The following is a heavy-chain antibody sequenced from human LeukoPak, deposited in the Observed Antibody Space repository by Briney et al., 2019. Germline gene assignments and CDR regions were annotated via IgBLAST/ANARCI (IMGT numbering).Heavy chain of an antibody. CDR1: GFIFGGYW. Sequence: GGSLRLSCAAPGFIFGGYWMSWVRQAPGRGLEWVANTNPDGSIKYYVDSVNGRFTISRDNAKNSLYLQMNSLRAEDTAVYYCVSGFLQWLYWGQGTLVTVSS. J-gene: IGHJ4*02. D-gene: IGHD3-3*01. V-gene: IGHV3-7*01. CDR3: VSGFLQWLY. CDR2: TNPDGSIK.